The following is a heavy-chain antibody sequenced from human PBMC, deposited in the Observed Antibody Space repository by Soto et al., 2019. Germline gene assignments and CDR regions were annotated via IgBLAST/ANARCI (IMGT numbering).Heavy chain of an antibody. CDR1: GYTFTSYA. D-gene: IGHD3-3*01. J-gene: IGHJ6*02. CDR2: INAGNGNT. CDR3: ARDRDFYYDCWSGYFHYYYGMDV. V-gene: IGHV1-3*01. Sequence: SVKVSCKASGYTFTSYAMHWVRQAPGQRLEWMGWINAGNGNTKYSQKFQGRVTITRDTSASTAYMELSSLRSEDTAVYYCARDRDFYYDCWSGYFHYYYGMDVWGQGTRVTVSS.